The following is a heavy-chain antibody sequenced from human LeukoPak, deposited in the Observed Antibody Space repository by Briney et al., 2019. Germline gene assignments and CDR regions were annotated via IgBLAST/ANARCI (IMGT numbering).Heavy chain of an antibody. CDR1: GYSISSGYY. J-gene: IGHJ4*02. D-gene: IGHD3-22*01. Sequence: TSSETLSLTCTVSGYSISSGYYWGWIRQPPGKGLEWIGSIYHSGSTYYNPSLKSRVTISVDKSKNQFSLKLSSVTAADTAVYYCARDRRYYDSSGYIRGFDYWGQGTLVTVSS. CDR3: ARDRRYYDSSGYIRGFDY. V-gene: IGHV4-38-2*02. CDR2: IYHSGST.